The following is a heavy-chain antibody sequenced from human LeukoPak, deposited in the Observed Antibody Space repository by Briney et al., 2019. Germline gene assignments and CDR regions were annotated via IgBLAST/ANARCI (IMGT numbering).Heavy chain of an antibody. D-gene: IGHD2-2*01. CDR2: IRYDGSNK. J-gene: IGHJ4*02. CDR1: GFTFSSYA. V-gene: IGHV3-30*02. CDR3: ATLPATTYYFHY. Sequence: GGSLRLSCAASGFTFSSYALHWVRQAPGKGLEWVAFIRYDGSNKYYADSVKGRFTLSRDNSKNTLYLQMNSLRAEDTAVYYCATLPATTYYFHYWGQGTLVTVSS.